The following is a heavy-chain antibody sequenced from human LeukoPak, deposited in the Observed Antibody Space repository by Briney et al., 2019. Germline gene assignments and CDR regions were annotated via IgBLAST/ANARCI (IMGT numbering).Heavy chain of an antibody. CDR2: INPNSGGT. CDR1: GYTFTGYY. V-gene: IGHV1-2*06. CDR3: ARDLDYYGSGSYGD. D-gene: IGHD3-10*01. Sequence: ASVKVSCQASGYTFTGYYMHWVRQAPGQGLEWMGRINPNSGGTNYAQKFQGRVTMTRDTSISTAYMELSRLRSDDTAVYYCARDLDYYGSGSYGDWGQGTLVTVSS. J-gene: IGHJ4*02.